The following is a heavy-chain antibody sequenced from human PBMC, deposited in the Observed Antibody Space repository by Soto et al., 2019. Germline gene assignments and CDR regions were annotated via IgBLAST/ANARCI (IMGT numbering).Heavy chain of an antibody. V-gene: IGHV4-59*01. CDR2: IYYSGST. J-gene: IGHJ3*02. CDR1: GGSISSYY. Sequence: QVQLQESGPGLVKPSETLSLTCTVSGGSISSYYWSWIRQPPGKGLEWIGYIYYSGSTNDNPSLKSRVTISVDTSKNQFSLKLSSVTAADTAVYYCARRYGGAFDIWGQGTMVTVSS. D-gene: IGHD4-17*01. CDR3: ARRYGGAFDI.